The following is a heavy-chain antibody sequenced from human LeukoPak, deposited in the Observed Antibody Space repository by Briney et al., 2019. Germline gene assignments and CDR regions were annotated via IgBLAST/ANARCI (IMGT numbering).Heavy chain of an antibody. CDR3: AKVPSYYYDSTGYYYFDY. CDR1: GFTFSSYA. CDR2: ISGSGGST. V-gene: IGHV3-23*01. D-gene: IGHD3-22*01. Sequence: GGSLRLSCAASGFTFSSYAMSWVRQAPGKGPEWVSAISGSGGSTYYADSVKGRFTISRDNSKNTLYLQMNSLRAEDTAAYYCAKVPSYYYDSTGYYYFDYWGQGTLVTVSS. J-gene: IGHJ4*02.